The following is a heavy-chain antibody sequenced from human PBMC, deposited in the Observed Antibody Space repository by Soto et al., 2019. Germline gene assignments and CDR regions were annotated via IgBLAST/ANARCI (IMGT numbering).Heavy chain of an antibody. CDR3: ARAPYCSGGSCYSGKFDGSYGYGMDV. J-gene: IGHJ6*02. CDR2: IYYSGST. Sequence: PSETLSLTCTVSGASVSSGSYYWSWIRQPPGKGLEWIGYIYYSGSTNYNPSLKSRVTISVDTSKNQFSLKLSSVTAADTAVYYCARAPYCSGGSCYSGKFDGSYGYGMDVWGQGTTVTVS. D-gene: IGHD2-15*01. V-gene: IGHV4-61*01. CDR1: GASVSSGSYY.